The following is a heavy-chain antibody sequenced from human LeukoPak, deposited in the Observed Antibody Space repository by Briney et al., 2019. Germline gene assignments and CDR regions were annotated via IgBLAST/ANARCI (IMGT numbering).Heavy chain of an antibody. J-gene: IGHJ4*02. Sequence: PGGSLRLSCAASGFSFSGYEMNWVRQAPGKGLEWVASIKPDGSEKYYLDSVKGRFTISRDNARDSLYLQMNSLRDDDTSVYFCARDASALYWGRGTLVTVSS. V-gene: IGHV3-7*01. CDR2: IKPDGSEK. D-gene: IGHD6-19*01. CDR3: ARDASALY. CDR1: GFSFSGYE.